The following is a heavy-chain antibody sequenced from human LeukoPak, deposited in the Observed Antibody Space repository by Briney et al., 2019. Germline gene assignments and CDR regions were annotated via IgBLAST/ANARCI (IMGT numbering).Heavy chain of an antibody. Sequence: SETLSLTCTVSGGSISSYYWSWIRQPPGKGLEWIGYIYYSGSTNYNPSLKSRVTISVDTSKNQFSLKLSSVTAADTAVYYCARTAGKEYFQHWGQGTLVTVSS. J-gene: IGHJ1*01. CDR3: ARTAGKEYFQH. CDR1: GGSISSYY. D-gene: IGHD3-10*01. V-gene: IGHV4-59*08. CDR2: IYYSGST.